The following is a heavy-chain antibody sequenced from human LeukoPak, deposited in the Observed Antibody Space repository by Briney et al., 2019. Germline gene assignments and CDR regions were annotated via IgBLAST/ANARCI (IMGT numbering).Heavy chain of an antibody. Sequence: GGSLRLSCAAAGFTFSSYSMNWVRQAPGKGLEWVSSISSNSSYIYYADSVKGRFTISRDNAKNSLYLQMNSLRAEDTAVYYCARTAFIAAADYWGQGTLVTVSS. CDR1: GFTFSSYS. CDR3: ARTAFIAAADY. D-gene: IGHD6-13*01. CDR2: ISSNSSYI. V-gene: IGHV3-21*01. J-gene: IGHJ4*02.